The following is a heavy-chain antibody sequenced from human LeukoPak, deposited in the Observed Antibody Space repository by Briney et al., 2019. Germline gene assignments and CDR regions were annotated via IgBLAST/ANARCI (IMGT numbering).Heavy chain of an antibody. Sequence: GGSLRLSCAASGFTFSSSSINWVRQAPGKGLEWVSYISSGSTYIYYADSVKDRFTISRDNAKNSLYLQMNNLRVEDTAVYYCAREAAVETHWGQGTLVTVSS. CDR3: AREAAVETH. CDR2: ISSGSTYI. J-gene: IGHJ4*02. D-gene: IGHD5-24*01. CDR1: GFTFSSSS. V-gene: IGHV3-21*01.